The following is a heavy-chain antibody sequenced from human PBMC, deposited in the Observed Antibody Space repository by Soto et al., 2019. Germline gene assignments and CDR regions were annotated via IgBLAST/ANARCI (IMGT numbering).Heavy chain of an antibody. J-gene: IGHJ6*02. Sequence: GSLRLSCAASGFTFSGSAMHWVRQASGKGLEWVGRIRSKANSYATAYAASVKGRFTISRDDSKNTAYLQMNSLKTEDTAVYYCTRHEGRFLEWLSPLGMDVWGQGTTVTVSS. CDR2: IRSKANSYAT. CDR3: TRHEGRFLEWLSPLGMDV. V-gene: IGHV3-73*01. D-gene: IGHD3-3*01. CDR1: GFTFSGSA.